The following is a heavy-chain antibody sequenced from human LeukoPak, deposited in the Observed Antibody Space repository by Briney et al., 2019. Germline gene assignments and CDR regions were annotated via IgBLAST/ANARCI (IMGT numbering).Heavy chain of an antibody. Sequence: GGSLRLSCAASGFTFSSYWMSWVRQAPGKGLEWVANIKQDGSEKYYVDSVKGRFTISRDNAKNPLYLQMNSLRAEDTAVFYCARLSSSESYYDYWGQGTLVTVSS. J-gene: IGHJ4*02. V-gene: IGHV3-7*01. CDR3: ARLSSSESYYDY. CDR1: GFTFSSYW. CDR2: IKQDGSEK. D-gene: IGHD3-16*02.